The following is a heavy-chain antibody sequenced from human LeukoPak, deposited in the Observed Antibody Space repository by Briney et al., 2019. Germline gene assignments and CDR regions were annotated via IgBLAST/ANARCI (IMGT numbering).Heavy chain of an antibody. CDR2: INHSGST. V-gene: IGHV4-34*01. CDR1: GGSFSGYY. Sequence: PSETLSLTCAVYGGSFSGYYWSWIRQPPGKGLEWIGEINHSGSTNYNPSLKSRVTISLDTSKNQFSLKLSSVTAADTAVYYCARWVGYCSSTSCYIDYWGQGTLVTVSS. CDR3: ARWVGYCSSTSCYIDY. J-gene: IGHJ4*02. D-gene: IGHD2-2*02.